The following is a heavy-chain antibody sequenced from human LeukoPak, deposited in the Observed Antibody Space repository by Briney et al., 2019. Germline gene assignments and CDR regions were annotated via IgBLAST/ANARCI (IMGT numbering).Heavy chain of an antibody. D-gene: IGHD1-26*01. J-gene: IGHJ6*03. CDR3: ARGELGGYYYYYYMDV. CDR1: GGTFSSYA. CDR2: IIPIFGTA. V-gene: IGHV1-69*01. Sequence: SVKVSCKASGGTFSSYAISWVRQAPGQGLEWMGGIIPIFGTANYAQKFQGRVTITADESTSTAYMELSSLRSEDTAVYYCARGELGGYYYYYYMDVWGKGTTVTVSS.